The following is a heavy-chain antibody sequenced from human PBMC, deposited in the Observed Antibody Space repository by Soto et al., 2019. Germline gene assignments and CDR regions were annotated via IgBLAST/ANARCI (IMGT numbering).Heavy chain of an antibody. Sequence: QVQLVESGGGVVQPGRSLRLSCAASGFTFSSYAMHWVRQAPGKGLEWVAAISYDGSNKYYADSVKGRFTISRDNSKNALWLQVNSLRAEDTAVYYCARLGYCSGGSCFHWAYCIDVWGQGTTVTVSS. CDR2: ISYDGSNK. CDR1: GFTFSSYA. D-gene: IGHD2-15*01. J-gene: IGHJ6*02. V-gene: IGHV3-30-3*01. CDR3: ARLGYCSGGSCFHWAYCIDV.